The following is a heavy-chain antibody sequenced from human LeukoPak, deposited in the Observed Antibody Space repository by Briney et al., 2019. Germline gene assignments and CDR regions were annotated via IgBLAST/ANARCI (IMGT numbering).Heavy chain of an antibody. CDR1: GGSISSYY. Sequence: SETLSLTCAVSGGSISSYYWSWIRQPPGKGLEWIGYIYYSGSTNYNPSLKSRVTISVDTSKNQFSLKLSSVTAADTAVYYCARWFGERFAPPNLYDMDVWGQGTTVTVSS. J-gene: IGHJ6*02. CDR2: IYYSGST. CDR3: ARWFGERFAPPNLYDMDV. V-gene: IGHV4-59*08. D-gene: IGHD3-10*01.